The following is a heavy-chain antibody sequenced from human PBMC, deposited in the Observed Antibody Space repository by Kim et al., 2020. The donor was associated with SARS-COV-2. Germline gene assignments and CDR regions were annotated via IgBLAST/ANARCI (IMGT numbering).Heavy chain of an antibody. CDR3: AHSPSYNWFDA. Sequence: SGPTLVNPTQTLTLTCTFSGFSLRTYGVSVGWIRRAPGKALEWLAVIYWDNDNRLSPFLETRLTITRDTSKNQVVLTMTNMDVADTATYFCAHSPSYNWFDAWGQGILVTVSS. J-gene: IGHJ5*02. CDR2: IYWDNDN. V-gene: IGHV2-5*02. CDR1: GFSLRTYGVS.